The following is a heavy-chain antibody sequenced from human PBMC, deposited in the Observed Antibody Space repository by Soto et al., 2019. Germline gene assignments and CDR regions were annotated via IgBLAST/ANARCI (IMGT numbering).Heavy chain of an antibody. CDR2: ISAYNGNT. CDR1: GYTFTSYG. D-gene: IGHD2-15*01. V-gene: IGHV1-18*01. CDR3: ARDQATVTYRSGGSCYSSPIDY. J-gene: IGHJ4*02. Sequence: ASVKVSCKASGYTFTSYGISWVRQAPGQGLEWMGWISAYNGNTNYAQKLQGRVTMTTDTSTSTAYMELRSLRSDDTAVYYCARDQATVTYRSGGSCYSSPIDYWGQGTLVTVSS.